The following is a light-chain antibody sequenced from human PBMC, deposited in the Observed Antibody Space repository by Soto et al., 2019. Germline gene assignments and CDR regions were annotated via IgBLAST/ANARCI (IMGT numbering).Light chain of an antibody. CDR3: QQRSDWVT. J-gene: IGKJ4*01. CDR1: QSVSSS. CDR2: DAS. Sequence: EIVLTQSPATLSLSPGAGATLSCRAGQSVSSSVAWYQQKPGQPPRLLIYDASNRATGIPVRCSGSGSGTDFTLTISSLEPEDFAVYYCQQRSDWVTFGGGTKVEL. V-gene: IGKV3-11*01.